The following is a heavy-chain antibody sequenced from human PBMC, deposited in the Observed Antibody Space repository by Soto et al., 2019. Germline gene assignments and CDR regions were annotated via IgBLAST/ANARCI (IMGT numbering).Heavy chain of an antibody. CDR3: VRAPIGAGGTDYFDF. CDR1: GFSFSSHD. J-gene: IGHJ4*02. Sequence: QVQLVESGGGVVQPGKSLRLSCAASGFSFSSHDMHWVRQAPGKGLEWGAGVWYDGSNKYYADPVQGRFTCFRDNSKVTVYLLMKSRSVDDAGIYYCVRAPIGAGGTDYFDFWGQGILVTVSS. CDR2: VWYDGSNK. V-gene: IGHV3-33*01. D-gene: IGHD6-13*01.